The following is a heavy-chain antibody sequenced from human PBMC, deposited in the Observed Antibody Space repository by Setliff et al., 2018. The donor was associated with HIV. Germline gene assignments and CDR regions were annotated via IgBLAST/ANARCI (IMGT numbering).Heavy chain of an antibody. Sequence: SETLSLTCAVYGGSFSDYYWTWIRQPPGKGLEWIGEINHSGSTNCNPSLKSRVTISVDTSKNQFSLKVSSVTAADTAVYYCARLRMETLMQHFDYWGQGTLVTVSS. CDR3: ARLRMETLMQHFDY. CDR1: GGSFSDYY. D-gene: IGHD2-8*01. V-gene: IGHV4-34*01. J-gene: IGHJ4*02. CDR2: INHSGST.